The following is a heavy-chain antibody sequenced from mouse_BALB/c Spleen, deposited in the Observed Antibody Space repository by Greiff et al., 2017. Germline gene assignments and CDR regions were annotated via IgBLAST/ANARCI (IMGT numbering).Heavy chain of an antibody. CDR2: IWGDGST. V-gene: IGHV2-6-7*01. CDR1: GFSLTGYG. Sequence: VQLKESGPGLVAPSQSLSITCTVSGFSLTGYGVNWVRQPPGKGLEWLGMIWGDGSTDYNSALKSRLSISKDNSKSQVFLKMNSLQTDDTARYYCARDAYYGKGYAMDYWGQGTSVTVSS. J-gene: IGHJ4*01. CDR3: ARDAYYGKGYAMDY. D-gene: IGHD2-10*01.